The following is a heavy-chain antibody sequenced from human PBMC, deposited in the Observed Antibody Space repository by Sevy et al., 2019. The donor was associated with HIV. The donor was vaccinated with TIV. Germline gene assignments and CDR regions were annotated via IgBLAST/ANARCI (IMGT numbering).Heavy chain of an antibody. CDR3: AIERGARPPIDY. V-gene: IGHV3-23*01. Sequence: GGSLRLSCAASGFTFSSDAMSWVHQAPGKGLEWVSAISGSGGSTYYADSVKGRFTISRDNSKNTLYLQMNSLRAEDTAVYYCAIERGARPPIDYWGQGTLVTVSS. J-gene: IGHJ4*02. CDR1: GFTFSSDA. D-gene: IGHD1-26*01. CDR2: ISGSGGST.